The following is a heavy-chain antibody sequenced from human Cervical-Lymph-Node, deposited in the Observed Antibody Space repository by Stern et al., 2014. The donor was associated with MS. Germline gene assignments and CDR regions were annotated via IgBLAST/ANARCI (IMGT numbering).Heavy chain of an antibody. V-gene: IGHV2-70*01. CDR1: GFSLSSSGMC. CDR3: TRLNYYDSSAYGTFDY. D-gene: IGHD3-22*01. J-gene: IGHJ4*02. CDR2: IGWDDDK. Sequence: QVTLRESGPALVKPTQTLTLTCTLSGFSLSSSGMCVSWIRQPPGKALEWLALIGWDDDKFYSTSLKPRLSISKDTSKNQVVLTMADMDPEDTDTYYCTRLNYYDSSAYGTFDYWGQGTLVTVSS.